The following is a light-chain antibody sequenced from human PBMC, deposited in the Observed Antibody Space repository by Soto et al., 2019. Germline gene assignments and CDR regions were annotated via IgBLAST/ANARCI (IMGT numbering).Light chain of an antibody. CDR2: EGS. Sequence: QSVLTQPASVSGSPGQSITISCTGTSSDVGSYNLVSWYQQHPGKAPKLMIYEGSKRPSGVSNRFSVSKSGNTASLTISGLQAEDEADYYCCSYAGSSTFAFGGGTKLTVL. CDR1: SSDVGSYNL. CDR3: CSYAGSSTFA. V-gene: IGLV2-23*03. J-gene: IGLJ3*02.